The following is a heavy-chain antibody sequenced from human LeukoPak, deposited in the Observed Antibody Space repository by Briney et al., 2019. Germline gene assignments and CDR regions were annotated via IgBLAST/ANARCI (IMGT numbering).Heavy chain of an antibody. CDR1: GGSIGSSSYY. CDR2: IYYSGTT. J-gene: IGHJ4*02. CDR3: ARGAIVAKYYFDY. Sequence: SETLSLTCTVSGGSIGSSSYYWGWIRQPPGKGLEWIGIIYYSGTTYYNPSLKSRVTISVDTSKNQFSLKLSSVTAADTAVYYCARGAIVAKYYFDYWGQGTLVTVSS. V-gene: IGHV4-39*07. D-gene: IGHD3-22*01.